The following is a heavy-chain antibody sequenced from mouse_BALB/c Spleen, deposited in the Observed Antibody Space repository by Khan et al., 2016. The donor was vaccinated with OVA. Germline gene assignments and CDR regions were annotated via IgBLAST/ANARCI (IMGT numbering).Heavy chain of an antibody. J-gene: IGHJ4*01. V-gene: IGHV2-6-5*01. D-gene: IGHD3-3*01. CDR2: IWVSGSK. CDR3: SRDPPCYSMDY. CDR1: GFSLTDYA. Sequence: VQLQESGPGLVAPSQSLSITCTVSGFSLTDYAVSWIRQPPGKGLEWLGVIWVSGSKYYNSVLKPRLSISKDNSKSQVFLKMNSLQTDDTAMYVGSRDPPCYSMDYWGQGTSVTVSS.